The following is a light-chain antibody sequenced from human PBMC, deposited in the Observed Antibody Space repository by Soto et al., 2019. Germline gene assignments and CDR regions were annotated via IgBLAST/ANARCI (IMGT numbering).Light chain of an antibody. CDR3: QQYYAYPIT. Sequence: DIQMTQSPSSLSASVGDRVTITCRASQGISNYLAWYQQKPGTVPKLLISAASTLQTGVPSRFSGGGSGTDFTLTITSLQPEDFATYYCQQYYAYPITFGQGTRLEIK. J-gene: IGKJ5*01. CDR1: QGISNY. V-gene: IGKV1-27*01. CDR2: AAS.